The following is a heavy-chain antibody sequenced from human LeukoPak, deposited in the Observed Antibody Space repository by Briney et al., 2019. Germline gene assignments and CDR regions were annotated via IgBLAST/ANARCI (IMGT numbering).Heavy chain of an antibody. CDR2: FSSSVDTT. D-gene: IGHD2-15*01. V-gene: IGHV3-23*01. J-gene: IGHJ4*02. CDR1: GFTFTSYA. CDR3: AKATLPTCGGARCYYFDN. Sequence: GGSLRLSCAASGFTFTSYAMSWVRQTPGKGLEWVSTFSSSVDTTYYADSVKGRFTISRDNSKNTLDLQMNSLGAEDTAVYYCAKATLPTCGGARCYYFDNWGQGTLVTVSS.